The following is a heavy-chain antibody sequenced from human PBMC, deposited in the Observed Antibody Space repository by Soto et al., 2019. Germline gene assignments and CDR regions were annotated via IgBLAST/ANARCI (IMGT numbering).Heavy chain of an antibody. CDR2: ISYDGRNK. Sequence: HPGGSLRLSCVASGFTFSTYGMHWVRQAPGKGLEWVAFISYDGRNKDYADSVKGRFAISRDTSKNTLYVQMNSLRGEDTAVYYCAKGRHSNNWPPYDYWGQGTLVTVSS. CDR3: AKGRHSNNWPPYDY. V-gene: IGHV3-30*18. D-gene: IGHD6-13*01. J-gene: IGHJ4*02. CDR1: GFTFSTYG.